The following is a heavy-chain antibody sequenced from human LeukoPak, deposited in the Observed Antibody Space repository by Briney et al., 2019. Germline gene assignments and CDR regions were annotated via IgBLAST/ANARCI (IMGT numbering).Heavy chain of an antibody. CDR3: AKDGSEWFGELFPSYYFDY. V-gene: IGHV3-23*01. CDR1: GFTFS. CDR2: ISGSGGST. Sequence: PGGSLRLSCAASGFTFSWVRQAPGKGLEWVSAISGSGGSTYYADSVKGRFTISRDNSKNTLYLQMNSLRAEDTAVYYCAKDGSEWFGELFPSYYFDYWGQGTLVTVSS. J-gene: IGHJ4*02. D-gene: IGHD3-10*01.